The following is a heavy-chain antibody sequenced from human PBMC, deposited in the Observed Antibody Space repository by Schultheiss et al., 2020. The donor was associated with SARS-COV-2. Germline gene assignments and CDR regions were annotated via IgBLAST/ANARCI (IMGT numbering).Heavy chain of an antibody. CDR2: ISYDGSNK. D-gene: IGHD3-3*01. V-gene: IGHV3-30*01. Sequence: GESLKISCAASGFTFSSYAIHWVRQAPGKGLEWVAVISYDGSNKYYADSVKGRFTISRDNSKNTLYLQMNSPRAEDTAVYYCASPSSNYDSNKDYWGQGTLVTVSS. J-gene: IGHJ4*02. CDR1: GFTFSSYA. CDR3: ASPSSNYDSNKDY.